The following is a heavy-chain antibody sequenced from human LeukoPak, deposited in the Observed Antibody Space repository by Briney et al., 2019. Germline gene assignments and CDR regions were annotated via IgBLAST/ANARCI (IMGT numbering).Heavy chain of an antibody. D-gene: IGHD4-17*01. CDR1: GGSINISRYY. V-gene: IGHV4-39*01. CDR3: ARHDYGDYAYGYFDL. CDR2: IYFTGNT. J-gene: IGHJ2*01. Sequence: SETLSLTCTVSGGSINISRYYWGWIRQPPGKGLEWIGSIYFTGNTYYNPSLKSRVTISVDTSKNQFSLRLSPVTAADTAVYYCARHDYGDYAYGYFDLWGRGTLVTVSS.